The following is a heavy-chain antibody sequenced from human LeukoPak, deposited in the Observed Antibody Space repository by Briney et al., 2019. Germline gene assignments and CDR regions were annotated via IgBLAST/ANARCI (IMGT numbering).Heavy chain of an antibody. Sequence: GGSLRLSCSASGFTFSSAWMSWVRQAPGKGLEWVGRIKTKTDGGTTDYAAPVKGRFTISRDDPKDTLYLQMNSLTTEDTAVYYCITRPNPVGYWGQGALVTVSS. V-gene: IGHV3-15*01. D-gene: IGHD1-26*01. CDR1: GFTFSSAW. J-gene: IGHJ4*02. CDR2: IKTKTDGGTT. CDR3: ITRPNPVGY.